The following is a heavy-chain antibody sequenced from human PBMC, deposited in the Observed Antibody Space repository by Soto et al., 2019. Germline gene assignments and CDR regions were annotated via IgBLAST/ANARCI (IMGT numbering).Heavy chain of an antibody. CDR2: INPATGAA. D-gene: IGHD3-3*01. J-gene: IGHJ3*02. V-gene: IGHV1-2*02. CDR1: GYPVTAYY. Sequence: QLHLVQSGAVVKKPGASVTVSCSASGYPVTAYYMHWVRQAPGRGLEWMGGINPATGAAKYTQKFRGRVTMTRDTATSRVLIEVSGLTSEDTAGCYCDRGGGVGVAGSAAFDMWGQGTVVTVSS. CDR3: DRGGGVGVAGSAAFDM.